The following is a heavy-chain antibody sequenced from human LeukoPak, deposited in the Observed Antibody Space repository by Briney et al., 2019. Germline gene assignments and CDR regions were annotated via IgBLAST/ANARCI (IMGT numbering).Heavy chain of an antibody. Sequence: ASVKVSCKASGNTFTSYYMHWVRQAPGQGLEWMGIINPSGGSTSYAQKFQGRVTMTRDTSTSTVYMELSSLRSEDTAVYYCARDLRPAAYCGGDCPSGFDYWGQGTLVTVSS. D-gene: IGHD2-21*01. CDR1: GNTFTSYY. V-gene: IGHV1-46*01. J-gene: IGHJ4*02. CDR3: ARDLRPAAYCGGDCPSGFDY. CDR2: INPSGGST.